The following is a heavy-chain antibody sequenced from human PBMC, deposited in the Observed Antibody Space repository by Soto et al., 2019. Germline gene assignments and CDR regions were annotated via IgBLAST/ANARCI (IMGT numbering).Heavy chain of an antibody. CDR1: GFTFNIYA. CDR2: ISRYGDIT. V-gene: IGHV3-23*01. Sequence: EVQLLESGGDLIQPGGSLRLSCAASGFTFNIYAMTWVRQAPGKGLEWVSAISRYGDITYYADSVEGRFSISRDNSKHTLYLQMNSLRAEDTAVYYCAKDRYLDHDSRSYLFDNWGQGTLVTVSS. CDR3: AKDRYLDHDSRSYLFDN. D-gene: IGHD3-22*01. J-gene: IGHJ4*02.